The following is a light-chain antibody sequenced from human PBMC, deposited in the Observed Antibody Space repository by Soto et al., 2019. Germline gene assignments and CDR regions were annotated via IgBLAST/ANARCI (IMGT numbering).Light chain of an antibody. J-gene: IGLJ3*02. V-gene: IGLV2-14*01. CDR1: SSDVGGYNF. CDR2: EVS. Sequence: QPVLTQPASVSGSPGQSISISCTGTSSDVGGYNFVSWYQRHPGKAPKLMIYEVSNRPSGVSNRFSGSKSGNTASLTISGLQDEDESDYYCSSYTATSTWVFGGGTKVTVL. CDR3: SSYTATSTWV.